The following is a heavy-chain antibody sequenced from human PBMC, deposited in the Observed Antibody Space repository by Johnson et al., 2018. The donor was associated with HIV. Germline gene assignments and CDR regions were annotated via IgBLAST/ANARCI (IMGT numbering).Heavy chain of an antibody. CDR3: ARELGYSSSNDAFDI. V-gene: IGHV3-30*04. Sequence: QMQLVESGGGVVQPGRSLRLSCAASGFTFSSYAMHWVRQAPGKGLEWVAVISYDGSNKYYADSVKGRFTISRDNSKNTLYLQMNSLRAEDTAVYYCARELGYSSSNDAFDIWGQGTMVTASS. CDR2: ISYDGSNK. D-gene: IGHD6-13*01. J-gene: IGHJ3*02. CDR1: GFTFSSYA.